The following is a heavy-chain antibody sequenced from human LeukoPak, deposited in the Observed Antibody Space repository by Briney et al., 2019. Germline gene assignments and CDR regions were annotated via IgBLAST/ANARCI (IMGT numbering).Heavy chain of an antibody. J-gene: IGHJ4*02. CDR2: IYYTGST. CDR1: GFTLSTYW. V-gene: IGHV4-59*08. Sequence: GSLRLSCAASGFTLSTYWMSWVRQAPGKGLEWIGYIYYTGSTNYNPSLKSRVTISVDTSKNQFSLKLSSVTAADTAVYYCARSYGGNPDYWGQGTLVTVSS. D-gene: IGHD4-23*01. CDR3: ARSYGGNPDY.